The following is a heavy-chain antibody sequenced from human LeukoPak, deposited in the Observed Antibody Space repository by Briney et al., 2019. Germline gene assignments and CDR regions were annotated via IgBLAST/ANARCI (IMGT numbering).Heavy chain of an antibody. V-gene: IGHV3-49*04. Sequence: GWSLRLSCTGSGFTFGDYAMNWVRQAPGKGLEWVGFIRSKAYGGTPEYAASVKGRFTISRDDSKSIAYLQMNSLKTEDTAVYYCTRVIVATKDYWGQGTLVTVSS. CDR1: GFTFGDYA. J-gene: IGHJ4*02. D-gene: IGHD5-12*01. CDR3: TRVIVATKDY. CDR2: IRSKAYGGTP.